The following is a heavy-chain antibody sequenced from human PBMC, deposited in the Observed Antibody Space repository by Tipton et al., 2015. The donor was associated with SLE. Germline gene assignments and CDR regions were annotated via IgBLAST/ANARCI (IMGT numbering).Heavy chain of an antibody. Sequence: TLSLTCAVSGFSISSGYYWGWIRQSPGKGLEWIGSISHRGNTYYNPSLKSRVSISADTSQNQFSLNLNSVTAADTAVYYCAKHDRGRDAFDIWGQGTMVTVSS. D-gene: IGHD3-16*01. V-gene: IGHV4-38-2*01. CDR2: ISHRGNT. J-gene: IGHJ3*02. CDR3: AKHDRGRDAFDI. CDR1: GFSISSGYY.